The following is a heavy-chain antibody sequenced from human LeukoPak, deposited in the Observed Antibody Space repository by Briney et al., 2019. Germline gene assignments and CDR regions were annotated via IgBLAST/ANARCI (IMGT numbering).Heavy chain of an antibody. CDR2: ISSSSTYI. CDR1: GFTFSSYS. V-gene: IGHV3-21*01. Sequence: GGSLRLSCAASGFTFSSYSMKWVRQAPGKGLEWVSSISSSSTYIYYADSVKGRFTISRDNAKNSLYLEMNSLRAEDTAVYYCARVRFLEWPQGGYMDVWGKGTTVTVSS. CDR3: ARVRFLEWPQGGYMDV. J-gene: IGHJ6*03. D-gene: IGHD3-3*01.